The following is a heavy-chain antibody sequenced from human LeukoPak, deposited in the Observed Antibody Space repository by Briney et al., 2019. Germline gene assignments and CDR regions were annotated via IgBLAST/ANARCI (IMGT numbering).Heavy chain of an antibody. Sequence: PSETLSLTCTVSGGSISSYYWSWIRQPPGKGLEWIGYIYYSGSTNYNPSLKSRVTISVDTSKNQFSLKLSSVTAADTAVYYCARARWGLLDYWGQGTLVTVSS. CDR3: ARARWGLLDY. D-gene: IGHD1-26*01. J-gene: IGHJ4*02. CDR1: GGSISSYY. CDR2: IYYSGST. V-gene: IGHV4-59*01.